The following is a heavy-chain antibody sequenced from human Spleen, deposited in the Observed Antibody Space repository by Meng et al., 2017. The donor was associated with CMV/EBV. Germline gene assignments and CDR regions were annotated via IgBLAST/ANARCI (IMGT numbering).Heavy chain of an antibody. V-gene: IGHV3-21*01. CDR3: ARAQVYYFDS. D-gene: IGHD2-8*01. Sequence: GGSLRLSCAAPGFTFSRYAMHWVRQAPGKGLEWVSSISSSSSYIYYGDSVKGRFTISRDNAENSLYLQMSSLRAEDTAVYYCARAQVYYFDSWGQGTLVTVSS. CDR2: ISSSSSYI. J-gene: IGHJ4*02. CDR1: GFTFSRYA.